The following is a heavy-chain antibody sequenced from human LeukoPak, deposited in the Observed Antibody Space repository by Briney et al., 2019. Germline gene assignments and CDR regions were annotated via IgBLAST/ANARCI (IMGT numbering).Heavy chain of an antibody. V-gene: IGHV4-39*07. J-gene: IGHJ4*02. CDR2: IYYSGTS. CDR3: ARDVYACSNGVCYRDRFDS. D-gene: IGHD2-8*01. Sequence: SETLSLTCTVSGDSISSSDHYWGWIRQPPGKGLEWIGSIYYSGTSYYEPSLKSRVALSLDTSKNQFSLKLSSVTAADTAVYYCARDVYACSNGVCYRDRFDSWGQGTLVTVSS. CDR1: GDSISSSDHY.